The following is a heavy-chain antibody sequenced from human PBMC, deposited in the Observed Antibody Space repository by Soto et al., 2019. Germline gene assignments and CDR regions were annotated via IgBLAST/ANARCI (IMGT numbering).Heavy chain of an antibody. D-gene: IGHD6-25*01. V-gene: IGHV3-33*01. CDR1: GFTFSSYG. CDR3: ATWFWSSGYDY. Sequence: QVQLVESGGGVVQPGRSLRLSCAASGFTFSSYGMHWVRQAPGKGLEWVAVIWYDGSNKYYADSVKGRFTISRDNSKNTLYLQMNSLRAEDTAVYYCATWFWSSGYDYWGQGTLVTVSS. CDR2: IWYDGSNK. J-gene: IGHJ4*02.